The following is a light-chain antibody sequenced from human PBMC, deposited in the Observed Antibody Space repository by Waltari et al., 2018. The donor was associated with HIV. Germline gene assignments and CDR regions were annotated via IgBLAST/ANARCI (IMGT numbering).Light chain of an antibody. Sequence: QSVLTQPPSVSGAPGRSVIITCTGNNSNIGAPYDVHWYQQLPGAAPKLLISMNTNRPSGVRDRLSVSRSGTSASLAITGLQAGDEADYYCQSYDTSLGAWVFGGGTKLTVL. CDR2: MNT. J-gene: IGLJ3*02. V-gene: IGLV1-40*01. CDR1: NSNIGAPYD. CDR3: QSYDTSLGAWV.